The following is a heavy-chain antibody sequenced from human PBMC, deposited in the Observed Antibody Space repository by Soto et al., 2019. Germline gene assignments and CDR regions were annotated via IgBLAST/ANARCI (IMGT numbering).Heavy chain of an antibody. CDR2: IYYSGST. CDR3: ARAPYGDYGENWFDP. J-gene: IGHJ5*02. CDR1: GGSISSGDYY. V-gene: IGHV4-30-4*01. D-gene: IGHD4-17*01. Sequence: LSLTCTVSGGSISSGDYYWSWIRQPPGKGLEWIGYIYYSGSTYYNPSLKSRVTISVDTSKNQFSLKLSSVTAADTAVYYCARAPYGDYGENWFDPWGQGTLVTVSS.